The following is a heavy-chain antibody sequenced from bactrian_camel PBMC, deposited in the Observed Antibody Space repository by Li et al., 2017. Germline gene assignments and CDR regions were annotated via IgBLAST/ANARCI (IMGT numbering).Heavy chain of an antibody. V-gene: IGHV3S32*01. Sequence: DVQLVESGGGSVQAGGSLRLSCTAPRFNFDTCDMSWYPQVAGKRREWVSNIRPDGTTNYTDSVKGRFTINRDIVESTLYLRMNRLRAEDSAMYYCAAAKGYYYGGQGTQVTVS. CDR1: RFNFDTCD. CDR2: NIRPDGTT. J-gene: IGHJ4*01. CDR3: AAAKGYYY.